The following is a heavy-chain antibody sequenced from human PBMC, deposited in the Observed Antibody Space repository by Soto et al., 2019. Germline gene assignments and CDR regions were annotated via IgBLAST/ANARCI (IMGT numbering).Heavy chain of an antibody. CDR2: INHLGSI. J-gene: IGHJ6*03. Sequence: SESLSLTCVIYGGFPSEYSWRWIRHPPVMALEWIGEINHLGSINSNPSLKSRVTMSVDTSKNQFSLTLNSVTAADTATYYCARGGISHWAYFYYMDVWDRGTTVS. V-gene: IGHV4-34*01. CDR3: ARGGISHWAYFYYMDV. CDR1: GGFPSEYS. D-gene: IGHD2-21*01.